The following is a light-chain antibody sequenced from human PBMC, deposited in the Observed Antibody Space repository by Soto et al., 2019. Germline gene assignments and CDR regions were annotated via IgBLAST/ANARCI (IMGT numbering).Light chain of an antibody. CDR1: QTISSW. V-gene: IGKV1-5*03. J-gene: IGKJ1*01. CDR3: QHYNSYSEA. Sequence: DIQMTQSPSTLAGSVENRVTITCRASQTISSWLAWYQQKPGKATKLLIYQASSLKSGVPSRFSGSGSGPELTLTISSLQPDDFVTYYCQHYNSYSEAFGQVTKVEL. CDR2: QAS.